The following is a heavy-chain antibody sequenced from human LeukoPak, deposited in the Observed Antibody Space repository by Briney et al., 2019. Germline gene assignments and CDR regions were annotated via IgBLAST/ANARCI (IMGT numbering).Heavy chain of an antibody. J-gene: IGHJ5*02. CDR2: IYTSGST. Sequence: SETLSLTCTVSGGSISSYYWSWIRQPAGKGLEWIGRIYTSGSTNYNPSLKSRVTMSVDTSKNQFSLKLCSVTAADTAVYYCARDLYYYGSGSYSLVLFDPWGQGTLVTVSS. V-gene: IGHV4-4*07. CDR3: ARDLYYYGSGSYSLVLFDP. D-gene: IGHD3-10*01. CDR1: GGSISSYY.